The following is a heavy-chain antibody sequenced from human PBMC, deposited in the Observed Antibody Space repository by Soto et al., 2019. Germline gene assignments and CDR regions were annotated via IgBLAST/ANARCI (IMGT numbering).Heavy chain of an antibody. CDR2: INYDNGNT. J-gene: IGHJ4*02. Sequence: QVQLVQSGADVKKPGASVKVSCKTSGYNFIENAVHWVRQAPGQGLEWMGWINYDNGNTKYSRKMQGRLTISRDKSATTVYMELSALTSEDTAVYFCARDDVGSAWPYWGQGTLVSVSS. V-gene: IGHV1-3*01. CDR1: GYNFIENA. D-gene: IGHD6-19*01. CDR3: ARDDVGSAWPY.